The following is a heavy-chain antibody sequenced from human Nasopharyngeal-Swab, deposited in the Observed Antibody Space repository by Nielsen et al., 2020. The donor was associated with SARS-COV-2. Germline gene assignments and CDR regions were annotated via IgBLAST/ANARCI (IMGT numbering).Heavy chain of an antibody. CDR1: GFTFDDYT. D-gene: IGHD6-6*01. CDR2: ISWDGGST. J-gene: IGHJ4*02. CDR3: AKGGIAARLFPFDY. V-gene: IGHV3-43*01. Sequence: GGSLRLSWAASGFTFDDYTMHWVRQAPGKGLEWVPLISWDGGSTYYADSVKGRFTISRDNSKNSLYLQMNSLRTEDTALYYCAKGGIAARLFPFDYRGQGTLVTVSS.